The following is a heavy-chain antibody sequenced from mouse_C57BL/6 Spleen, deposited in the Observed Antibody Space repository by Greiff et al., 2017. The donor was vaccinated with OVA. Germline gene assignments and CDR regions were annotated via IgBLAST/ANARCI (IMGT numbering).Heavy chain of an antibody. Sequence: EVHLVESGGGLVKPGGSLKLSCAASGFTFSSYTMSWVRQTPEKRLEWVATISGGGGNTYYPDSVKGRFTISRDNAKNTLYLQMSSLRSEDTALYYCARQGDYYDYEYYFDYWGQGTTLTVSS. CDR2: ISGGGGNT. J-gene: IGHJ2*01. CDR1: GFTFSSYT. D-gene: IGHD2-4*01. CDR3: ARQGDYYDYEYYFDY. V-gene: IGHV5-9*01.